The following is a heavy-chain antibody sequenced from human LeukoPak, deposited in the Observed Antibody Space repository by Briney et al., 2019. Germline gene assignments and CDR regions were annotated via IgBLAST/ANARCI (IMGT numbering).Heavy chain of an antibody. V-gene: IGHV4-39*01. CDR3: ARHWDISGYHEYFQN. CDR1: GASISSYY. Sequence: PSETLSLTCTVSGASISSYYWSWIRQPPGKGLEWIGSLSYSGSIYYNPSLKSRVTISVDTSKNQFSLKLSSVTAADTAVYYCARHWDISGYHEYFQNWGQGTLVTVSS. D-gene: IGHD3-22*01. J-gene: IGHJ1*01. CDR2: LSYSGSI.